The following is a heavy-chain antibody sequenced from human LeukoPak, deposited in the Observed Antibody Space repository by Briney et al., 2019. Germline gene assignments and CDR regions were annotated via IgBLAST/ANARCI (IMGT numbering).Heavy chain of an antibody. D-gene: IGHD3-10*01. V-gene: IGHV4-4*02. Sequence: SGTLSLTCAVSGGSISSSNWWSWVRQPPGKGLEWIGEIYHSGSTNYNPSLKSRVTISVDTSKNQFSLKLSSVTAADTAVYYCARLSGVLPTYGMDVWGQGTTVTVSS. CDR2: IYHSGST. J-gene: IGHJ6*02. CDR1: GGSISSSNW. CDR3: ARLSGVLPTYGMDV.